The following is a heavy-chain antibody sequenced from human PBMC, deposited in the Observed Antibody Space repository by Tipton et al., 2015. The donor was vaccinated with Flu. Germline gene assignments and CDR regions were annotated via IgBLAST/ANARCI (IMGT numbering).Heavy chain of an antibody. CDR3: AKGPNSFDYGSLEN. CDR2: ISLDGGDT. V-gene: IGHV3-30*18. J-gene: IGHJ4*02. CDR1: GFTFSRFG. D-gene: IGHD4-17*01. Sequence: LSLTCAASGFTFSRFGMHWVRQAPGKGLEWVALISLDGGDTSYADSVKGRFIISRDNSKNTVFLEMNNLRAGDTALYYCAKGPNSFDYGSLENWGQGTLVTVSS.